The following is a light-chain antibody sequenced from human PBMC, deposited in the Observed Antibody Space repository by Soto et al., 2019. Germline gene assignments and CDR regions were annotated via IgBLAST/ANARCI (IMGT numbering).Light chain of an antibody. J-gene: IGKJ5*01. Sequence: EIVLTQSPGTLSLSPGERATLSCRASQSVSSNYLAWYQQKPGQAPRLLIYGASSRAAGIPHRFSGSGSGTDFTLTISRLEPEDFAVYYCQQYGSSSITFGQGTRLEIK. CDR1: QSVSSNY. CDR3: QQYGSSSIT. V-gene: IGKV3-20*01. CDR2: GAS.